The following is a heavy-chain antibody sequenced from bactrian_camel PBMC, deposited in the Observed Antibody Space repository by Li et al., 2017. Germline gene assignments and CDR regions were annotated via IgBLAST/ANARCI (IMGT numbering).Heavy chain of an antibody. D-gene: IGHD1*01. CDR1: GRSNENYF. CDR3: AAEFSAPVCVDAIQRTGPMSADFRY. J-gene: IGHJ6*01. Sequence: HVQLVESGGGSVQAGGSLRLSCAISGRSNENYFLAWFRQGPGKEREGVANIDRYGSTNYADSVKGRFTISSNYAKNMLYLQMNNLIPEDSAMYYCAAEFSAPVCVDAIQRTGPMSADFRYWGQGTQVTV. CDR2: IDRYGST. V-gene: IGHV3S55*01.